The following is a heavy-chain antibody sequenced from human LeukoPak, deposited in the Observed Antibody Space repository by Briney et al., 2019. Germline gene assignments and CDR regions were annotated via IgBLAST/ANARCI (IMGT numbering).Heavy chain of an antibody. CDR3: ARCSRDIVVVPAAPPYYYMDV. CDR2: IYTSGST. Sequence: SETLSLTCTVSGGSISSYYWSWIRQPPGKGLEWIGYIYTSGSTNYNPSLKSRVTISVDTSKNQFSLKLSSVTAADTAVYYCARCSRDIVVVPAAPPYYYMDVWGKGTTVTVSS. J-gene: IGHJ6*03. V-gene: IGHV4-4*09. CDR1: GGSISSYY. D-gene: IGHD2-2*01.